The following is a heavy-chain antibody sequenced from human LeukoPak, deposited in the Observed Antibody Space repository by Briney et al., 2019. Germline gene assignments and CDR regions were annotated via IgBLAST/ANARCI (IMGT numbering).Heavy chain of an antibody. J-gene: IGHJ6*03. Sequence: GGSLRLSCAASGFTFSSYSMNWVRQAPGKGLEWVSYISSSSSTIYYADSVKGRFTISRDNAKNSLYLQMNSLRAEDTAVYYCARGWGIAAAGTYYYYMDVWGKGTTVAVSS. V-gene: IGHV3-48*04. CDR2: ISSSSSTI. CDR3: ARGWGIAAAGTYYYYMDV. D-gene: IGHD6-13*01. CDR1: GFTFSSYS.